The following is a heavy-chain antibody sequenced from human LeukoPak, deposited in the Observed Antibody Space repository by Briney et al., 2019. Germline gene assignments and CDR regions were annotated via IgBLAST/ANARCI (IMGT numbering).Heavy chain of an antibody. CDR1: GFTFSSYD. D-gene: IGHD6-13*01. Sequence: GGSLRLSCAASGFTFSSYDMHWVRQAPGKGLEWVAFIRYDGSNKYYADSVKGRFTISRDNSKNTLYLQMNSLRAEDTAVYYCAKDKRYSSSWYRYYFDYWGQGTLVTVSS. V-gene: IGHV3-30*02. J-gene: IGHJ4*02. CDR3: AKDKRYSSSWYRYYFDY. CDR2: IRYDGSNK.